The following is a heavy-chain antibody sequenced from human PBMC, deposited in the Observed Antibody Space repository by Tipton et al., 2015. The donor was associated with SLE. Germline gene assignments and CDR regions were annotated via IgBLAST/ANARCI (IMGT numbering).Heavy chain of an antibody. CDR3: ARGPLLGVVPAAIDAFDI. V-gene: IGHV3-30*04. J-gene: IGHJ3*02. D-gene: IGHD2-2*01. CDR1: GFTFSSYA. Sequence: RSLRLSCAASGFTFSSYAMHWVRQAPGKGLEWVAVISYDGSNKYYADSVKGRFTISRDNSKNTLYLQMNSLRAEDTAVYYCARGPLLGVVPAAIDAFDIWGQGTMVTVSS. CDR2: ISYDGSNK.